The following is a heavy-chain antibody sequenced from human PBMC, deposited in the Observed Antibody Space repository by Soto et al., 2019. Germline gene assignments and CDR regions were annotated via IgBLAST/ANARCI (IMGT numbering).Heavy chain of an antibody. CDR3: ARDDNTVTTDFDY. D-gene: IGHD4-4*01. Sequence: GGSLRLSCAASGFTFSSYEMNWVRQAPGKGLEWVSYISSSGSTIYYADSVKGRFTISRDNAKNSLYLQMNSLRAEDTAVYYCARDDNTVTTDFDYWGQGTLVTVSS. J-gene: IGHJ4*02. CDR1: GFTFSSYE. V-gene: IGHV3-48*03. CDR2: ISSSGSTI.